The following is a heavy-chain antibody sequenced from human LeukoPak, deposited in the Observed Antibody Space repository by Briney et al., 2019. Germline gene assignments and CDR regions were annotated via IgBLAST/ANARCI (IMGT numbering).Heavy chain of an antibody. CDR2: ISHGGDT. J-gene: IGHJ4*02. D-gene: IGHD3-22*01. V-gene: IGHV4-59*12. CDR1: GASISTDYY. CDR3: ARGPMRYYYDSSGWPFDY. Sequence: SETLSLTCTVSGASISTDYYWNWIRQPPGKGLEWIGYISHGGDTNYNPSLKSRVTISVDTSKNQFSLKLSSVTAADTAVYYCARGPMRYYYDSSGWPFDYWGQGTLVTVSS.